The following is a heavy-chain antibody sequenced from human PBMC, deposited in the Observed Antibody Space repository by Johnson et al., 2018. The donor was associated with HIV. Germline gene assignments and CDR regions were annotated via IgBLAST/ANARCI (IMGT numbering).Heavy chain of an antibody. Sequence: VESGGVVVQPGGSLRLSCAASGFTFDDYAMHWVRQAPGKGLEWVSVISWDGDRTNYADSVKGRFTISRDNSKNFLYLQMNSLRAEDTALYYCAKSFSTSSIDALDMWGQGTMVTVSS. V-gene: IGHV3-43D*03. CDR2: ISWDGDRT. CDR1: GFTFDDYA. J-gene: IGHJ3*02. CDR3: AKSFSTSSIDALDM. D-gene: IGHD6-6*01.